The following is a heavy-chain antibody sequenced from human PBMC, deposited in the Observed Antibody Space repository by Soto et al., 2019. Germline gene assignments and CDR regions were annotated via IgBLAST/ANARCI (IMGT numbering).Heavy chain of an antibody. CDR3: KGLEWVSAITSSGENTFYADSVKGRFTLSRDNSKNTLYLQMNSLRADDTALYYCAKVWSSWFGFDI. V-gene: IGHV5-51*01. CDR1: GYSFTNYW. CDR2: MYPGDSNT. D-gene: IGHD3-22*01. Sequence: GESLKISCRASGYSFTNYWIGWVRQLPGKGLEWMAIMYPGDSNTRYGPTFQGQVTISVDKSISTAYVQWSSLKATDTGMAYWKGLEWVSAITSSGENTFYADSVKGRFTLSRDNSKNTLYLQMNSLRADDTALYYCAKVWSSWFGFDIWGQGTMVTVSS. J-gene: IGHJ3*02.